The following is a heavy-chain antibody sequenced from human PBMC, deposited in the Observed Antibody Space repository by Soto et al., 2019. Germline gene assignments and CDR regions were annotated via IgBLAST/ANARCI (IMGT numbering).Heavy chain of an antibody. CDR2: ISCSVGST. J-gene: IGHJ4*02. CDR1: GFTFSSYA. CDR3: AKYESWFGPPFDY. D-gene: IGHD3-10*01. Sequence: GGYLRLSCAASGFTFSSYAMSWVRQAPGKGLEWVSAISCSVGSTFYADSVKGRFTISRDNSKNTLYLQMNSLRAEDTAVYYCAKYESWFGPPFDYWGQGTLVTVSS. V-gene: IGHV3-23*01.